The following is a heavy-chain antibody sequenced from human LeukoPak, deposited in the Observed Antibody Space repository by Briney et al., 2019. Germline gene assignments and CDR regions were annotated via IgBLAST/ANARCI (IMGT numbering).Heavy chain of an antibody. Sequence: GGSLRLSCAASGFTFSSSAMSWVRQVPGKGLEWVSGISASGGSTNYADSVRGRFTISRDNSKNTLYLQMSSLRAEDTALYYCAKDLSRGPAAYFFDCWGQGTLVTLSS. CDR2: ISASGGST. CDR3: AKDLSRGPAAYFFDC. D-gene: IGHD3-10*01. CDR1: GFTFSSSA. J-gene: IGHJ4*02. V-gene: IGHV3-23*01.